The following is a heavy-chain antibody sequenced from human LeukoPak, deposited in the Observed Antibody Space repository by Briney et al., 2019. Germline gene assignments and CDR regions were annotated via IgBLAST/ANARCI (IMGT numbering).Heavy chain of an antibody. CDR2: ISYDGSNK. Sequence: GGSLRLSCAVSGFTFSSYGMHWVRQAPGKGLEWVAVISYDGSNKYYADSVKGRFTISRDNSKNTLYLQMNSLRAEDTAVYYCARLLTYYYDSSGYQHGDYWGQGTLVTVSS. V-gene: IGHV3-30*03. CDR1: GFTFSSYG. CDR3: ARLLTYYYDSSGYQHGDY. J-gene: IGHJ4*02. D-gene: IGHD3-22*01.